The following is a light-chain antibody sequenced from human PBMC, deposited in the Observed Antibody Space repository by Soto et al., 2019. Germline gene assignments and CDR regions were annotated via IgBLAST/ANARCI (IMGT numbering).Light chain of an antibody. J-gene: IGKJ5*01. V-gene: IGKV1-5*03. CDR2: KAS. Sequence: DIQMTQSPSTLSASVGDRVTITCRASQSISRLLAWYQQKPGRAPTLLIYKASTLESGVPSRFSGSGSGTEFTLTISSLQPEDFATYYCQQYNGYPLTFGQGTRLEIK. CDR3: QQYNGYPLT. CDR1: QSISRL.